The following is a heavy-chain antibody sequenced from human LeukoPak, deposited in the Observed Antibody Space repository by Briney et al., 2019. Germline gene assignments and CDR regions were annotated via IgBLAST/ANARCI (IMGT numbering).Heavy chain of an antibody. CDR3: AREPSNIAP. V-gene: IGHV3-21*01. CDR1: GFTFSSYA. D-gene: IGHD5-12*01. CDR2: ISSSSSYI. Sequence: GFLRLSCAASGFTFSSYAMNWVRQAPGKGLEWVSSISSSSSYIYYADSVKGRFTISRDNAKNSLYLQMNSLRAEDTAVYYCAREPSNIAPRGQGTLVTVSS. J-gene: IGHJ5*02.